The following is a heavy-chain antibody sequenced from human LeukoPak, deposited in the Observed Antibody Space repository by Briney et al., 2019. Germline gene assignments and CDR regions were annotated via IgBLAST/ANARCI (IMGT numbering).Heavy chain of an antibody. CDR1: GGSFSGYY. V-gene: IGHV4-34*01. J-gene: IGHJ4*02. Sequence: SETLSLTCAVYGGSFSGYYWSWIRQPPGKGLEWIGEINHSGSTNYNPSLKSRVTISVDTSKNQFYLKLSSVTAADTAVYYCARARPPVYDFWSGYTRGYYFDYWGQGTLVTVSS. D-gene: IGHD3-3*01. CDR2: INHSGST. CDR3: ARARPPVYDFWSGYTRGYYFDY.